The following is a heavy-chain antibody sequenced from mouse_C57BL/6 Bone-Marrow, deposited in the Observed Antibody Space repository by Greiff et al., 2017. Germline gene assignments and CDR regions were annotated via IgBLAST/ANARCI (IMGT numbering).Heavy chain of an antibody. Sequence: EVQGVESGEGLVKPGGSLKLSCAASGFTFSSYAMSWVRQTPEKRLEWVAYISSGGDYIYYADTVKGRFTISRDNARNTLYLQMSSLKSEDTAMYYCTRDYYGSSWFADWGQGTLVTVSA. V-gene: IGHV5-9-1*02. J-gene: IGHJ3*01. D-gene: IGHD1-1*01. CDR3: TRDYYGSSWFAD. CDR2: ISSGGDYI. CDR1: GFTFSSYA.